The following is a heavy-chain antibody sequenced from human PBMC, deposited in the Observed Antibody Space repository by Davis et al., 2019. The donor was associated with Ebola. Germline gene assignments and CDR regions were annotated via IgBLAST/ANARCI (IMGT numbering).Heavy chain of an antibody. V-gene: IGHV3-66*01. CDR3: VSAGWDH. D-gene: IGHD2-15*01. Sequence: GESLKISCAASGFTFSSYWMSWVRQAPGRGLEWVSVIYSGGTTYYADSVKGRFTISRDNAKNSLYLQLNTLRDEDTAVYFCVSAGWDHWGQGTLVTVSS. CDR1: GFTFSSYW. CDR2: IYSGGTT. J-gene: IGHJ4*02.